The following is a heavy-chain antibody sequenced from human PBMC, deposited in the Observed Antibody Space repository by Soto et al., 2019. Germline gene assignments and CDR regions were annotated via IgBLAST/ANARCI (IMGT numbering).Heavy chain of an antibody. V-gene: IGHV3-53*02. D-gene: IGHD6-13*01. J-gene: IGHJ4*02. Sequence: EVQLVETGGGXXXXGGXXXXXCAASXXXXXXXYMSXXPQAPGKGLEWVSIIYSGGNTYYADSVKGRFTISRDNSQNTLSLQMDSLRAEDTAVYYCARTYITSWFLDYWGQGTLVTVSS. CDR2: IYSGGNT. CDR1: XXXXXXXY. CDR3: ARTYITSWFLDY.